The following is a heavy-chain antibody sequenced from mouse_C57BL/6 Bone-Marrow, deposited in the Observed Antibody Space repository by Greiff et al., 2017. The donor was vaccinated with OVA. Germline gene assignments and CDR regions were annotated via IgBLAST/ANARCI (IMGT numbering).Heavy chain of an antibody. V-gene: IGHV1-81*01. CDR1: GYTFTSYG. D-gene: IGHD2-5*01. CDR3: ARNRVYSIYWDFDV. J-gene: IGHJ1*03. Sequence: VQLQQSGAELARPGASVKLSCKASGYTFTSYGISWVKQRTGQGLEWIGQISPRSGNTYYNEKFKGKATLTADKSSRTAYMELRSLTSEHSAVFFSARNRVYSIYWDFDVWGTGTTVTVP. CDR2: ISPRSGNT.